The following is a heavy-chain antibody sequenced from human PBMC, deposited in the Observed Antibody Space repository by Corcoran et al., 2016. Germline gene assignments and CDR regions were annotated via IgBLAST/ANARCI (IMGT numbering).Heavy chain of an antibody. D-gene: IGHD6-13*01. J-gene: IGHJ4*02. CDR2: ISYDGSNK. CDR3: AKEPAAAGLDY. Sequence: QVQLVESGGGVVQPGRSLRLSCAASGFTFSSYGMHWVRQAPGKGLEWVAVISYDGSNKYYADSVKGRFTISRDNSKNTLYLRMNSLRAEDTAVYYCAKEPAAAGLDYWGQGTLVTVSS. V-gene: IGHV3-30*18. CDR1: GFTFSSYG.